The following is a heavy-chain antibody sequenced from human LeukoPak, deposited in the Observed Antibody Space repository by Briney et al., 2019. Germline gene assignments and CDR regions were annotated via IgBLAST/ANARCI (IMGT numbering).Heavy chain of an antibody. CDR1: GYTFTGYY. Sequence: ASVKVSCKASGYTFTGYYMHWVRQAPGQGPEWMGWINPNTGATNYAQKFQGRVTMTRDTSISTAYMELSRLRSDDTAVYYCARVLISSDSSGYFAFDIWGQGTMVTVSS. CDR2: INPNTGAT. V-gene: IGHV1-2*02. CDR3: ARVLISSDSSGYFAFDI. J-gene: IGHJ3*02. D-gene: IGHD3-22*01.